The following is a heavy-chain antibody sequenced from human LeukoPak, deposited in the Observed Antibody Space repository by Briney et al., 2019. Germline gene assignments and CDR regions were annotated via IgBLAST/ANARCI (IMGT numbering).Heavy chain of an antibody. CDR2: INSDGSST. CDR1: GFTFSSYW. CDR3: ARAPNWVAGTAFDY. V-gene: IGHV3-74*01. Sequence: GGSLRLSCAASGFTFSSYWMHWVRQAPGKGLVWVSRINSDGSSTSYADPVKGRFTISRDNAKNTLYLQMNSLRAEDTAVYYCARAPNWVAGTAFDYWGQGTLVTVSS. D-gene: IGHD6-19*01. J-gene: IGHJ4*02.